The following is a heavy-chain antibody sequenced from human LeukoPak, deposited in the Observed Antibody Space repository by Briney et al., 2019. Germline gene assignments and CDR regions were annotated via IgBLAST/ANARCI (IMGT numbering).Heavy chain of an antibody. D-gene: IGHD6-19*01. CDR3: ASAVAGDPFDY. CDR1: GGSISSGGYS. V-gene: IGHV4-61*02. Sequence: SETLSLTCAVSGGSISSGGYSWSWIRQPAGKGLEWIGRIYTSESTNYNPSLKSRVTISVDTSKNQFSLKLSSVTAADTAVYYCASAVAGDPFDYWGQGTLVTVSS. CDR2: IYTSEST. J-gene: IGHJ4*02.